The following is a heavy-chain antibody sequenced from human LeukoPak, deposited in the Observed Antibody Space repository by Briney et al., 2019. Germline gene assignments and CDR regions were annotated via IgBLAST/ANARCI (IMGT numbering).Heavy chain of an antibody. V-gene: IGHV1-18*01. J-gene: IGHJ5*02. CDR1: GYTFTSYG. CDR2: ISAYNGNT. D-gene: IGHD6-13*01. Sequence: GASVKVSCKAYGYTFTSYGISWVRQAPGQGLEWMGWISAYNGNTNYAQKLQGRVTMTTDTSTSTAYMELRSLRSDDTAVYYCARSPSSSSWYTRWFDPWGQGTLVTVPS. CDR3: ARSPSSSSWYTRWFDP.